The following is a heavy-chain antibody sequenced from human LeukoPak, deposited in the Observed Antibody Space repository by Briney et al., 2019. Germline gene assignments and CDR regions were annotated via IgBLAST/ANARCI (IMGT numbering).Heavy chain of an antibody. V-gene: IGHV1-46*01. D-gene: IGHD3-10*01. Sequence: ASVKVSCKASGYTFTSYYMHWVRQAPGQGLEWMGIINPSGCSTSYAQKFQGRVTMTRDTSTSTVYMELSSLRSEDTAVYYCARLKVRGVTPYAFDIWGQGTMVTVSS. J-gene: IGHJ3*02. CDR3: ARLKVRGVTPYAFDI. CDR2: INPSGCST. CDR1: GYTFTSYY.